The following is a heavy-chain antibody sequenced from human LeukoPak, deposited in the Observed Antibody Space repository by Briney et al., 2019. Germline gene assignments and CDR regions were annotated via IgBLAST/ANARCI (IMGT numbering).Heavy chain of an antibody. D-gene: IGHD3-22*01. CDR2: IIPILGIA. J-gene: IGHJ4*02. CDR1: GGTFSSYA. CDR3: ATRHYDSSGYYYPPYLDY. V-gene: IGHV1-69*04. Sequence: SVKVSCKASGGTFSSYAISWVRQAPGQGLEWMGRIIPILGIANYAQKFQGRVTITADKSTSTAYMELSSLRSEDTAVYYCATRHYDSSGYYYPPYLDYWGQGTLVTVSS.